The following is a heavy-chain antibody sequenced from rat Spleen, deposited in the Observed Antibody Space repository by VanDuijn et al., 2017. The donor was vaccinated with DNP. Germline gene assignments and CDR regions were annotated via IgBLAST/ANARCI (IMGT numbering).Heavy chain of an antibody. V-gene: IGHV5-58*01. CDR2: INTDGGST. CDR3: VKDRDGGYAMDA. D-gene: IGHD1-11*01. Sequence: EMKLVETGGGLVQPGRSLKLSCVASGFTFSSYWMYWIRQAPGKGLEWVASINTDGGSTYYPDSVKGRFTFSRDNAENTVYLQMNSLRSEDTATYYCVKDRDGGYAMDAWGQGTSVTVSS. J-gene: IGHJ4*01. CDR1: GFTFSSYW.